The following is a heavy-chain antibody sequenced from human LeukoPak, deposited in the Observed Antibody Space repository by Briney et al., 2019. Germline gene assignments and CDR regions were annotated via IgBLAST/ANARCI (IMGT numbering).Heavy chain of an antibody. Sequence: SETLSLTCAVSGGSISSTNWWSWVRQPPGKGLEWIGEIYRSGSANYNPSLKSRVTISVDESKNHFSLKLSSVTAADTAVYYCASRAGIAVAAYWGQGTLVTVSS. CDR2: IYRSGSA. CDR1: GGSISSTNW. D-gene: IGHD6-19*01. CDR3: ASRAGIAVAAY. J-gene: IGHJ4*02. V-gene: IGHV4-4*02.